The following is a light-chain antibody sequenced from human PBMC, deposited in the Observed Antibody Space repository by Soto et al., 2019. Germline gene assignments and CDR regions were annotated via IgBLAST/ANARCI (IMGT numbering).Light chain of an antibody. J-gene: IGKJ3*01. Sequence: IVLTQSPGTLSLTPGERATLSCRASQSVSSSDLAWYPQKPGQAPRLLIYGASSRATAIPDRFSGSGSGTDFTLTISRLAPEDSAVYYCQQYGSSPPFTFGPGTRVDIK. CDR2: GAS. V-gene: IGKV3-20*01. CDR3: QQYGSSPPFT. CDR1: QSVSSSD.